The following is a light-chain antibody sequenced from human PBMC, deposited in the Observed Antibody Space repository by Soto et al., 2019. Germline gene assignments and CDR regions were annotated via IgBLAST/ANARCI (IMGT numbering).Light chain of an antibody. Sequence: QSALTQPASVSGSPGQSITISCTGTSSDVGGYNYVSWYQHHPGKAPKLLIYNGSDRPSGVSNRFSGSKSGNTASLIISGLQAEDEADYYCNSYTASRTLVFGGGTKLTVL. CDR2: NGS. CDR1: SSDVGGYNY. CDR3: NSYTASRTLV. J-gene: IGLJ2*01. V-gene: IGLV2-14*03.